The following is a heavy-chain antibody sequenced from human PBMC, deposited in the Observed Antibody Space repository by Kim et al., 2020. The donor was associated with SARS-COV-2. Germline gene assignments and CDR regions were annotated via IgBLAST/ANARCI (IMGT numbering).Heavy chain of an antibody. Sequence: SETLSLTCTVSGGSISSSSYYWGWIRQPPGKGLEWIGSIYYSGSTYYNPSLKSRVTISVDTSKNQFSLKLSSVTAADTAVYYCARSLARHYWYFDLWGRGTLVTVSS. V-gene: IGHV4-39*07. CDR1: GGSISSSSYY. J-gene: IGHJ2*01. CDR3: ARSLARHYWYFDL. CDR2: IYYSGST.